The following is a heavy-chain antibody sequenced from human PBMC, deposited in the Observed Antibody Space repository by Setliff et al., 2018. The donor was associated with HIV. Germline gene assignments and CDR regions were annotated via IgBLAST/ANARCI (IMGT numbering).Heavy chain of an antibody. CDR3: ASGSVAGLADAFDI. CDR2: IYPGDSDT. Sequence: GESLKISCKASEYSFSNYWIGWVRQMPGKGLEWMGIIYPGDSDTRYGPSFQGQVAISADKSISTAYLQWSSLKASDTAMYYCASGSVAGLADAFDIWGQGTMVTVSS. D-gene: IGHD6-19*01. V-gene: IGHV5-51*01. CDR1: EYSFSNYW. J-gene: IGHJ3*02.